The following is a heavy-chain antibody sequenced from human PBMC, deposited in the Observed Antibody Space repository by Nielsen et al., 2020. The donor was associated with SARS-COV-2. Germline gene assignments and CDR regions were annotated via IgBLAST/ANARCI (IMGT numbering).Heavy chain of an antibody. D-gene: IGHD3-3*01. CDR2: INPNSGGT. CDR1: GYTFTGYY. J-gene: IGHJ5*02. CDR3: ARGLVFGVVSWFDP. V-gene: IGHV1-2*02. Sequence: ASVKVSCKASGYTFTGYYMHWVRQAPGQGLEWMGWINPNSGGTNYAQKFQGRATMTRDTSISTAYMELSRLRSDDTAVYYCARGLVFGVVSWFDPWGQGTLVTVSS.